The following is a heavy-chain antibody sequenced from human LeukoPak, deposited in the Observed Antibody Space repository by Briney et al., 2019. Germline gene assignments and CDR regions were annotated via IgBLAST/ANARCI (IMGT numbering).Heavy chain of an antibody. J-gene: IGHJ6*03. CDR2: INPSGGST. CDR3: ARAYYDSSGYYYYYYMDV. V-gene: IGHV1-46*01. CDR1: GYTFTSYY. Sequence: ASVKVSCKASGYTFTSYYMHWVRQAPGQGLEWMGIINPSGGSTSYAQKFQGRVTMTRDMSTSTVYMELSSLRSEDTAVYYCARAYYDSSGYYYYYYMDVWGKGTTVTVSS. D-gene: IGHD3-22*01.